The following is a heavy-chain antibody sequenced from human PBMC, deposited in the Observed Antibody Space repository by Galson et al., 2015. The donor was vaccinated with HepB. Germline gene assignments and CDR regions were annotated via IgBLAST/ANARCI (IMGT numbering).Heavy chain of an antibody. CDR3: AKGNYDILTGYYHPYFFDY. D-gene: IGHD3-9*01. CDR1: GFTFSSYA. CDR2: ISGSGGST. V-gene: IGHV3-23*01. Sequence: SLRLSCAASGFTFSSYAMSWVRQAPGKGLEWVSAISGSGGSTYYADSVKGRFTISRDNSKNTLYLQMNSLRAEDTAVYYCAKGNYDILTGYYHPYFFDYWGQGTLVTVSS. J-gene: IGHJ4*02.